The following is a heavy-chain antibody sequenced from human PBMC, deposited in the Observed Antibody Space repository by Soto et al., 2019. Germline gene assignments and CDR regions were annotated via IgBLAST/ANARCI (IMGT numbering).Heavy chain of an antibody. CDR3: ARVCTGGSCYQFDS. J-gene: IGHJ4*02. D-gene: IGHD2-15*01. CDR1: GFTFSSYW. Sequence: EVHLVESGGGLVQPGGSLSLSCAASGFTFSSYWMHWVRQAPGKGLVWVSRINGDGSNTNYADSVKGRFTISRDNAKNTLYLQMNSLRADYTAVYYCARVCTGGSCYQFDSWGQGTLVTVSS. V-gene: IGHV3-74*01. CDR2: INGDGSNT.